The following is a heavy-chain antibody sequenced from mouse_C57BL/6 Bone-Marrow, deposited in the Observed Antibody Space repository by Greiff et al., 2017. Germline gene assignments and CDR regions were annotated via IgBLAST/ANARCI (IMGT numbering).Heavy chain of an antibody. J-gene: IGHJ3*01. CDR2: ISSGGSYT. Sequence: EVKLVESGGDLVKPGGSLKLSCAASGFTFSSYGMSWVRQTPDKRLEWVATISSGGSYTYYPDSVKGRFTISRYNAKNTLYLQMSSLKSEDTAMYYCARHGSSLAWFAYWGQGTLVTVSA. D-gene: IGHD1-1*01. CDR1: GFTFSSYG. V-gene: IGHV5-6*01. CDR3: ARHGSSLAWFAY.